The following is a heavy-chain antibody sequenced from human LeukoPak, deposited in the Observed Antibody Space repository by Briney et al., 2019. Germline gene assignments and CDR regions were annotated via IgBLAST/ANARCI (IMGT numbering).Heavy chain of an antibody. D-gene: IGHD1-26*01. CDR1: GFTFSSHA. CDR3: AREASSGTMDV. J-gene: IGHJ6*02. Sequence: PGRSLRLSCAASGFTFSSHAMHWVRQAPGKGLEWVALISDAGGKKYFADSVKGRFTISRDNSKNTLHLQMNSLRPEDTAVYYCAREASSGTMDVWGQGTTVTVSS. V-gene: IGHV3-30-3*01. CDR2: ISDAGGKK.